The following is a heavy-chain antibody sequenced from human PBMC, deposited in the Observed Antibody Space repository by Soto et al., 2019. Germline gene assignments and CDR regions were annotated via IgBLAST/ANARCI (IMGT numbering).Heavy chain of an antibody. Sequence: GASVKVSCKVSGYTLTELSMHWVRQAPGKGLEWMGGFDPEDGETIYAQKFQGRVTMTGNTSISTAYMELSSLRSEDTAVYYCARERATFPDYWGQGTLVTVSS. CDR3: ARERATFPDY. CDR2: FDPEDGET. J-gene: IGHJ4*02. CDR1: GYTLTELS. D-gene: IGHD1-26*01. V-gene: IGHV1-24*01.